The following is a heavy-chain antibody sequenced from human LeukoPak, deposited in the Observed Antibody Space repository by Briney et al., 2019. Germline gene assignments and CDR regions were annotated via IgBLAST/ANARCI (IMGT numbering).Heavy chain of an antibody. Sequence: PGGSLRLSCEGSGFTFSNYWMTWVRQAPEKGLEWVSRINSDGSSTSYADSVKGRFTISRDNAKNTLYLQMNSLRAEDTAVYYCARGILVSSGPFDYWGQGTLVTVSS. CDR3: ARGILVSSGPFDY. V-gene: IGHV3-74*01. CDR2: INSDGSST. D-gene: IGHD2-15*01. J-gene: IGHJ4*02. CDR1: GFTFSNYW.